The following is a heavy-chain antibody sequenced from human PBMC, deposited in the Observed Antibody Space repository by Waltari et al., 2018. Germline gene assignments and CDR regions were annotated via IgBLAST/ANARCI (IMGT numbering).Heavy chain of an antibody. V-gene: IGHV3-21*01. CDR1: GFTFSSYS. Sequence: EVQLVESGGGLVKPGGSLRLSCAASGFTFSSYSMNWVRQAPGKGLAWVSSISSRSIYIYDADSVKGRFTISRDNAKNSLYLQMNSLRAEDTAVYYCARVTGRPWGQGTLVTVSS. CDR3: ARVTGRP. CDR2: ISSRSIYI. J-gene: IGHJ5*02. D-gene: IGHD4-4*01.